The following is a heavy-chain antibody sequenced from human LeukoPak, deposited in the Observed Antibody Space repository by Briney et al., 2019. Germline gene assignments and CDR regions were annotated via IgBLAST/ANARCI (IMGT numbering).Heavy chain of an antibody. CDR3: ARDDGSYYGMDV. D-gene: IGHD1-26*01. J-gene: IGHJ6*02. CDR1: GFIFSRDS. CDR2: ISHDSGVR. Sequence: GGSLRLSCEASGFIFSRDSMNWVRQAPGKGLEWISYISHDSGVRYYADSVRGRFTISRDNAKNSLHLQIHSLRAEDTAVYYCARDDGSYYGMDVWGQGTTVTVSS. V-gene: IGHV3-48*01.